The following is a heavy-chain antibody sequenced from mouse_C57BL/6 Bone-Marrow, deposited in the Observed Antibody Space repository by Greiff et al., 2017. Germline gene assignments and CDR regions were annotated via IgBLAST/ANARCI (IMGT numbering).Heavy chain of an antibody. V-gene: IGHV5-12*01. D-gene: IGHD2-3*01. CDR1: GFTFSDYY. CDR3: ARQADGYYRAWFAY. J-gene: IGHJ3*01. Sequence: EVKLVESGGGLVQPGGSLKLSCAASGFTFSDYYMYWVRQTPEKRLEWVAYISNGGGSTYYPDTVKGRFTISRDNAKNTLYLQMSRLKSEDTAMYYCARQADGYYRAWFAYWGQGTLVTVSA. CDR2: ISNGGGST.